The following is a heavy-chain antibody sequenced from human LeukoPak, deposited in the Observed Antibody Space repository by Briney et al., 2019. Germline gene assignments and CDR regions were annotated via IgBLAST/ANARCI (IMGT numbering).Heavy chain of an antibody. CDR3: ARGHIRLVSLVLTGPYFDY. D-gene: IGHD3-9*01. Sequence: PGGSLRLSCAASGFTFSSYWMSWVRQAPGKGLEWVANIKQDGSEKYYVDSVKGRFTISRDNAKNSLYLQMNSLRAEDTAVYYCARGHIRLVSLVLTGPYFDYWGQGTLVTVSS. J-gene: IGHJ4*02. CDR1: GFTFSSYW. CDR2: IKQDGSEK. V-gene: IGHV3-7*03.